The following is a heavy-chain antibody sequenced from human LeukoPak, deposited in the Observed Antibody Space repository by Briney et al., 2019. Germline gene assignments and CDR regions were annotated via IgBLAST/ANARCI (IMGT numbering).Heavy chain of an antibody. CDR1: GGSISSSSYY. V-gene: IGHV4-39*01. CDR3: ARRFQLLSLAFDI. J-gene: IGHJ3*02. D-gene: IGHD2-2*01. Sequence: SETLSLTCTVSGGSISSSSYYWGWIRQPPGKGLEWIGSIYYSGSTYYNPSLKSRVTISVDTSKNQFSLKLSSVTAADTAVYYCARRFQLLSLAFDIWGQGTMVTVSS. CDR2: IYYSGST.